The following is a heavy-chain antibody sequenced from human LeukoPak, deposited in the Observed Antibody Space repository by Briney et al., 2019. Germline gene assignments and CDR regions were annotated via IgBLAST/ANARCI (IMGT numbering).Heavy chain of an antibody. J-gene: IGHJ5*02. CDR3: VRLMGSGWFDP. CDR2: IYSGGNT. CDR1: GFTFSRYA. D-gene: IGHD1-26*01. Sequence: GGSLRLSCAASGFTFSRYALHWVRQAPGRGLEWVSVIYSGGNTFYADSVKGRFTISRHNSENTLYLQMNSLSADDTAVYYCVRLMGSGWFDPWGQGTLVTVFS. V-gene: IGHV3-53*04.